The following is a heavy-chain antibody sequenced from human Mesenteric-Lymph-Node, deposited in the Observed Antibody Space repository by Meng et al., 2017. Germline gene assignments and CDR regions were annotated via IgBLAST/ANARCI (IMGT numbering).Heavy chain of an antibody. D-gene: IGHD1-26*01. Sequence: QVQLQQWGAGLLKPSETLSLTCAGYGGSFSGYYWSWIRQPPGKGLEWIGEINHSGSTNYNPSLKSRVTISVDTSKNQFSLKLSSVTAADTAVYYCASSSFIVSLHYWGQGTLVTVSS. CDR1: GGSFSGYY. CDR3: ASSSFIVSLHY. J-gene: IGHJ4*02. CDR2: INHSGST. V-gene: IGHV4-34*01.